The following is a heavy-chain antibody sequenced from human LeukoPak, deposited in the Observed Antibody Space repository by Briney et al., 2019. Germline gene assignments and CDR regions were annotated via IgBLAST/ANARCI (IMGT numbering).Heavy chain of an antibody. CDR1: GFTFSSYS. J-gene: IGHJ4*02. V-gene: IGHV3-48*01. D-gene: IGHD1-1*01. Sequence: GGSLRLSCAASGFTFSSYSMNWVRQAPGKGLEWVSYISSSSSTIYYADSVKGRFTISRDNSKNTLYLQMSSLRAEDTAVYYCARGPGTFDYWGQGTLVTVSS. CDR3: ARGPGTFDY. CDR2: ISSSSSTI.